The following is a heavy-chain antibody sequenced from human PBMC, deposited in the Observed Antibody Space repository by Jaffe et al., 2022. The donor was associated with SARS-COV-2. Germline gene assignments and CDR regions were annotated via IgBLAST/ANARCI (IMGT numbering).Heavy chain of an antibody. CDR3: TRDCSSDRCPDRFDY. V-gene: IGHV3-7*01. D-gene: IGHD2-2*01. J-gene: IGHJ4*02. Sequence: EVQLVESGGGLVQPGGSLRLSCAASGFTFSSHWMTWVRQAPGKGLEWVANIKQDGSEKYYVDSMKGRVTISRDNAKNSLYLQMDSLRAEDTAVYYCTRDCSSDRCPDRFDYWGQGILVTVSS. CDR2: IKQDGSEK. CDR1: GFTFSSHW.